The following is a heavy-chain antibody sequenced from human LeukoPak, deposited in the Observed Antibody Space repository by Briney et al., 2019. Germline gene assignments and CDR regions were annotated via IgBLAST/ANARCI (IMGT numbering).Heavy chain of an antibody. CDR2: ISGSGGST. J-gene: IGHJ4*02. Sequence: QPGGSLRLSCAASGFTFSSYAMSWVRQAPGKGLEWVSAISGSGGSTYYADSVKGRFTISRDNSENTLYLQMNSLRAEDTAVYYCASTPARVWFGERDYWGQGTLVTVSS. CDR1: GFTFSSYA. CDR3: ASTPARVWFGERDY. V-gene: IGHV3-23*01. D-gene: IGHD3-10*01.